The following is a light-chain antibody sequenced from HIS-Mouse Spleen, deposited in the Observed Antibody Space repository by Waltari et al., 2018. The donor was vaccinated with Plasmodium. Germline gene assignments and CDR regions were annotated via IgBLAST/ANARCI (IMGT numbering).Light chain of an antibody. J-gene: IGKJ3*01. CDR2: CAS. CDR1: PSVSSN. CDR3: QQYNNLSFT. V-gene: IGKV3-15*01. Sequence: IVVTKSPATLSVSPGEGAPLSCRASPSVSSNLAWYQQKPGPAPRLLISCASNRDTGIPARFSGSGSGTDFTLTISSLQSEDFAVYYCQQYNNLSFTFGPGTKVDIK.